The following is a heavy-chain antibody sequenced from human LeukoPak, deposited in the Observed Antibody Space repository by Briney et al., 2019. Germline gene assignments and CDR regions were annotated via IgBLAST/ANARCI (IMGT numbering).Heavy chain of an antibody. CDR2: IFPSGGEI. Sequence: PGGSLRLSCAASGFTFSTFAMIWVRQPPGKGLEWVSSIFPSGGEIHYADSVRGRFTISRDNSKGTLSLQMNSLRAEDTAVYYCARVKVAALYFDYWGQGTLVTVSS. CDR3: ARVKVAALYFDY. D-gene: IGHD6-6*01. V-gene: IGHV3-23*01. J-gene: IGHJ4*02. CDR1: GFTFSTFA.